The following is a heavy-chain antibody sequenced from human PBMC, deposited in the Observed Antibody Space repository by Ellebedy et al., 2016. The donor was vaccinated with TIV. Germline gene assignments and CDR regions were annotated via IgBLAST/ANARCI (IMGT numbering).Heavy chain of an antibody. Sequence: AASVKVSCKASGGTFSSYAISWVRQAPGKGLEWMGGFDPEDGETIYAQKFQGRVTMTEDTSTDTAYMELSSLRSEDTAVYYCATDLFDPWGQGTLVTVSS. V-gene: IGHV1-24*01. CDR2: FDPEDGET. CDR1: GGTFSSYA. J-gene: IGHJ5*02. CDR3: ATDLFDP.